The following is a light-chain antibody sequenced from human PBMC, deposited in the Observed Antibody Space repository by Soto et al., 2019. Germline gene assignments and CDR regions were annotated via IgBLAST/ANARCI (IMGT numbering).Light chain of an antibody. V-gene: IGLV2-14*03. CDR2: DVS. CDR1: SNDVGGYNY. Sequence: QSVLTQPASVSGSPGQSITISCTGTSNDVGGYNYVSWYQQHPDKAPKLMIYDVSNRPSGVSNRFSGSKSGNTASLTISWLHAEDEADYYCSSYTSSTTRVFGGGTKLTVL. J-gene: IGLJ2*01. CDR3: SSYTSSTTRV.